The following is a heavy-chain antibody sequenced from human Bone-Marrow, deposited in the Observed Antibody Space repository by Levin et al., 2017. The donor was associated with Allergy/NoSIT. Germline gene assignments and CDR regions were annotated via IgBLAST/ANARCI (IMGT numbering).Heavy chain of an antibody. Sequence: SCEDSGFAFGNYWMSWVRQAPGKGLEWVANIKQDGGEKYYVDSVRGRFTISRDNAKNSMYLEMNSLRAEDTAVYFCASRGYTYGLGDAFDIWGQGTMVTVSS. CDR1: GFAFGNYW. J-gene: IGHJ3*02. CDR2: IKQDGGEK. CDR3: ASRGYTYGLGDAFDI. D-gene: IGHD5-18*01. V-gene: IGHV3-7*01.